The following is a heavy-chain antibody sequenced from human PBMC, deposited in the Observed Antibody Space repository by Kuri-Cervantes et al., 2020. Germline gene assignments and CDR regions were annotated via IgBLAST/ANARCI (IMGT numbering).Heavy chain of an antibody. V-gene: IGHV1-8*01. CDR3: ARAPEGDHDYVWGSPLYYY. J-gene: IGHJ4*02. CDR1: GYTFTSYD. D-gene: IGHD3-16*01. Sequence: ASVKVSCKASGYTFTSYDINWVRQATGQGLEWMGWMNPNSGNTDYAQKLQGRVTMTTDTSTSTAYMELRSLRSDDTAVYYCARAPEGDHDYVWGSPLYYYWGQGTLVTVSS. CDR2: MNPNSGNT.